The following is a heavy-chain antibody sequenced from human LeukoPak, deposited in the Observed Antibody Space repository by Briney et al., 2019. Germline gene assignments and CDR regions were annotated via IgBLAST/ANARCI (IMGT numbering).Heavy chain of an antibody. CDR3: ARQSRDGSKTRGYYFDY. CDR1: GYSFTSYW. CDR2: IYPGDSDT. J-gene: IGHJ4*02. Sequence: HGESLKISCKGSGYSFTSYWIGWVRQMPGKGLEWMGIIYPGDSDTRYSPSFQGQVTISADKSISTVYLQWSSLKASDTAMYYCARQSRDGSKTRGYYFDYWGQGTLVTVSS. V-gene: IGHV5-51*01. D-gene: IGHD3-10*01.